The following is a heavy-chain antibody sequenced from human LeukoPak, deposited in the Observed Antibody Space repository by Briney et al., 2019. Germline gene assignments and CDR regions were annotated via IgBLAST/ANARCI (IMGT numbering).Heavy chain of an antibody. D-gene: IGHD3-10*01. CDR1: GYTFACYY. V-gene: IGHV1-2*02. CDR2: INPNSGDT. CDR3: ARDYDYYGSGSPGY. Sequence: GASVKVSCKPSGYTFACYYTHWVRQAPGQGLEWMGWINPNSGDTNYAQKLQGRVTMTTDTSTSTAYMELRSLRSDDTAVYYCARDYDYYGSGSPGYWGQGTLVTVSS. J-gene: IGHJ4*02.